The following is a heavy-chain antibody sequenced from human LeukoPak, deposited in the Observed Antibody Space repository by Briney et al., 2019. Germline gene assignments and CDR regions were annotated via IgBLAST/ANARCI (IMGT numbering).Heavy chain of an antibody. J-gene: IGHJ6*04. V-gene: IGHV3-23*01. Sequence: GGSLRLSCAASGFTFSNRAMSWVRQAPGKGLECVSVIGDSGGSTYYADSVKGRFTISRDNSKNTLYLQMNSLRADDTAVYHCAKGGASSPYTYIDVWGKGTTVIVSS. CDR3: AKGGASSPYTYIDV. D-gene: IGHD6-6*01. CDR2: IGDSGGST. CDR1: GFTFSNRA.